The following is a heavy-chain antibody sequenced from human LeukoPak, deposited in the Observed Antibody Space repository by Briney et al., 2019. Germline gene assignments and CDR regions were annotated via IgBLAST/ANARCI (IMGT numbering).Heavy chain of an antibody. V-gene: IGHV3-11*05. D-gene: IGHD2-21*02. Sequence: PGGSLRLSCAASGXTFSDYYTSWIRQAPGKGLEWVSYISGTSTYTNYADFVKGRFTISRDNAKNSLYLQMNSLRAEDTAVYYCARDISYCGGDCAPYYFDYWGQGTLVTVSS. CDR1: GXTFSDYY. CDR2: ISGTSTYT. J-gene: IGHJ4*02. CDR3: ARDISYCGGDCAPYYFDY.